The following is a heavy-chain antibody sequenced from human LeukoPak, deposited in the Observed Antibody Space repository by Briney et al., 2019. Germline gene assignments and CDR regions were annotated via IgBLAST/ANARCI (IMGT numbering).Heavy chain of an antibody. D-gene: IGHD3-10*01. CDR1: GGSISSGGYY. Sequence: SETLSLTCTVSGGSISSGGYYWSWIRQPPGKDLEWIVYIYHSGSTCYNSSLKSRVTISVDRSKNQFSLKLSSVTAADTAVYYCAKDGVVRGLGPYYFDSWGQGSLVTVSS. CDR2: IYHSGST. CDR3: AKDGVVRGLGPYYFDS. V-gene: IGHV4-30-2*01. J-gene: IGHJ4*02.